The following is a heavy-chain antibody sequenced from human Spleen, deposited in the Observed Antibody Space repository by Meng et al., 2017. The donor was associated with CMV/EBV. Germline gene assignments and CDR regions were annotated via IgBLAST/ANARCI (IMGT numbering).Heavy chain of an antibody. V-gene: IGHV4-38-2*02. CDR3: ARRGAAAGIDY. J-gene: IGHJ4*02. Sequence: SETLSLTCTVSGSSISSGHYWGWIRQPPGKGLEWIGSVYHSGSTFYNPSLKSRVTISVDTSKNQFSLKLSSVTAADTAVYYCARRGAAAGIDYWGQGTLVTVSS. D-gene: IGHD6-13*01. CDR2: VYHSGST. CDR1: GSSISSGHY.